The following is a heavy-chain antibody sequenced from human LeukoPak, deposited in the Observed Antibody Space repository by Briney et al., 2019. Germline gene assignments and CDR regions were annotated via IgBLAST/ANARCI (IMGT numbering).Heavy chain of an antibody. CDR1: GFTFSSYE. D-gene: IGHD3-9*01. Sequence: PGGSLRLSCAASGFTFSSYEMNWVRQAPGKGLEWVAFIRYDGNNKYYADSVKDRFTISRDNSKNTLYLQMNSLKPEDTAVYYCARGGYYNILTGFRGRFLGFDYWGQGTLVTVSS. CDR3: ARGGYYNILTGFRGRFLGFDY. J-gene: IGHJ4*02. CDR2: IRYDGNNK. V-gene: IGHV3-30*02.